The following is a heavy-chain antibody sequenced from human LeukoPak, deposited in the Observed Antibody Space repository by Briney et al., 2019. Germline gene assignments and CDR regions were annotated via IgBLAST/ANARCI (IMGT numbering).Heavy chain of an antibody. CDR2: IYYSGST. D-gene: IGHD3-9*01. CDR3: ARDYYDILTGHNWFDP. CDR1: GGSISSGDYY. J-gene: IGHJ5*02. Sequence: SQTLSLTCTVSGGSISSGDYYWSWIRQPPGKGLEWIGYIYYSGSTYYNPSLKSRVTISVDTSKNQFSLKLSSVTAADTVVYYCARDYYDILTGHNWFDPWGQGTLVTVSS. V-gene: IGHV4-30-4*08.